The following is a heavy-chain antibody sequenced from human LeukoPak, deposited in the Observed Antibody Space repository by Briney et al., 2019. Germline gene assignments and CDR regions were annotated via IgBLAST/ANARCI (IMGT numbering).Heavy chain of an antibody. V-gene: IGHV3-48*04. J-gene: IGHJ4*02. Sequence: PGGSLRLSCAASGFTFSGYSMNWVRQAPGKGLEWVSYISSSSSPIYYADFVKGRFTISRDNTKNSLYLQMNSLRAEDTAVYYCARVTMVRGVDYWGQGTLVTVSS. D-gene: IGHD3-10*01. CDR1: GFTFSGYS. CDR2: ISSSSSPI. CDR3: ARVTMVRGVDY.